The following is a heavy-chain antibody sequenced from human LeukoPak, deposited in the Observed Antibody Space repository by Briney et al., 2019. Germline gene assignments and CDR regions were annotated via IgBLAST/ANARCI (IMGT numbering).Heavy chain of an antibody. CDR3: ESSHTAIAIW. V-gene: IGHV3-7*01. CDR1: GFTLNSYW. J-gene: IGHJ4*02. CDR2: IKQDGCEK. D-gene: IGHD5-18*01. Sequence: GGSLRLSCAASGFTLNSYWMSWVRQAPGDRLEWVANIKQDGCEKYYVESVKGRFTISRDHAKNSLYLQMNSLRAQDTTVYYCESSHTAIAIWWGQRTLVTVSS.